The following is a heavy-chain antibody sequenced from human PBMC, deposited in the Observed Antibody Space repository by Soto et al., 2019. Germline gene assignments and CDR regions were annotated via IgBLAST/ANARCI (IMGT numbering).Heavy chain of an antibody. CDR1: GGSISAYY. J-gene: IGHJ4*02. CDR2: IYYSGST. Sequence: SETLSLTCSVSGGSISAYYWSWIRQPPGKGLEWIGYIYYSGSTNYNPSIKSRVTISVDTSKNQFSLRLSSVTAADTAVYYCARDSGYGDPFDYWGQGTLVTVSS. D-gene: IGHD4-17*01. CDR3: ARDSGYGDPFDY. V-gene: IGHV4-59*01.